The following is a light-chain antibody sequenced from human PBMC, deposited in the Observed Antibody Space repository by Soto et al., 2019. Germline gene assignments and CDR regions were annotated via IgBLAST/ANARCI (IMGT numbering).Light chain of an antibody. CDR3: SSYTSTSTLYV. J-gene: IGLJ1*01. CDR2: EVS. V-gene: IGLV2-14*01. Sequence: QSVLTQPASVSGSPGQSITISCTGTSSDVGNYNYVSWYQQDPGKAPKLMIYEVSNRPSGVSNRFSGSKSGNTASLTISGLQADDEADYYCSSYTSTSTLYVFGTGTKVTVL. CDR1: SSDVGNYNY.